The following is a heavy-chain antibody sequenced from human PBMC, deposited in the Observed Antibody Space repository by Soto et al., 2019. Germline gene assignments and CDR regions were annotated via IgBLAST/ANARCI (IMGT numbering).Heavy chain of an antibody. CDR2: ISDSGGLT. CDR1: GFTFSNHA. CDR3: AKRQGIGAAAKNFDF. J-gene: IGHJ4*02. V-gene: IGHV3-23*01. D-gene: IGHD6-13*01. Sequence: GGSLRLSWAASGFTFSNHAMSWVRQAPGKGLEWVSGISDSGGLTYYADSVKGRFSMSRDNSKNTLYLQMKNLRAEDTAVYFCAKRQGIGAAAKNFDFWGQGTLVTVSS.